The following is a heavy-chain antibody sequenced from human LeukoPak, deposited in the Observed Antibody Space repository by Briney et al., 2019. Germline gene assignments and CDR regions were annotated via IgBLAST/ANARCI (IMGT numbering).Heavy chain of an antibody. J-gene: IGHJ6*03. CDR2: IIPIFGTA. CDR3: ARCLWLSSSGEKYYYYYYYMDV. CDR1: GGTFSSYA. V-gene: IGHV1-69*05. D-gene: IGHD3-16*01. Sequence: SVKVSCKASGGTFSSYAISWVRQAPGQGLEWMGGIIPIFGTANYAQKFQGRVTITTDESTSTAYMELSSLRSEDTAVYYCARCLWLSSSGEKYYYYYYYMDVWGKGTTVTVSS.